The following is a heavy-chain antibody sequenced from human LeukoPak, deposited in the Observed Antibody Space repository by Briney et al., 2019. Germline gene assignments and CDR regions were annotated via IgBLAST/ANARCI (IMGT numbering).Heavy chain of an antibody. V-gene: IGHV4-59*01. D-gene: IGHD3-22*01. CDR1: GGSISSYY. Sequence: SDTLSLTCTVSGGSISSYYWSWIRQPPGKGLEWRGNLYYSGSTNYNPSLKSRVTISVDTSKNQFSLKLSSVTAAGTAVYYCARDAYYYDSSGYRYYYYGMDVWGQGTTVTVSS. CDR3: ARDAYYYDSSGYRYYYYGMDV. J-gene: IGHJ6*02. CDR2: LYYSGST.